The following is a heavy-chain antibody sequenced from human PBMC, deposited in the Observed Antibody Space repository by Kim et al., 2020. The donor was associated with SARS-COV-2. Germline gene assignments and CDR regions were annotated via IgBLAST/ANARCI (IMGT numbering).Heavy chain of an antibody. D-gene: IGHD4-4*01. Sequence: SETLSLTCTVSSGSISSTRYYWGWIRQPPGKGPEWIGSIYFSGATYYNPSLKSRASISVDTSKNQFSLNLNSVTAADTAVYYCARQATPVNTHFDYWGQGTLVTVSS. J-gene: IGHJ4*02. CDR2: IYFSGAT. V-gene: IGHV4-39*01. CDR1: SGSISSTRYY. CDR3: ARQATPVNTHFDY.